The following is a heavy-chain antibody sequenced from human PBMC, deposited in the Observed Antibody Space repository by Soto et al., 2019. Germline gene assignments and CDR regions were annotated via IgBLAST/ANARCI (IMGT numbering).Heavy chain of an antibody. D-gene: IGHD1-26*01. CDR3: ARRGSGSYDDY. CDR2: ISGSGGST. J-gene: IGHJ4*02. CDR1: GFTFSSYA. Sequence: EVQLLESGGGLVQPGGSLRLSCAASGFTFSSYAMRWVRQAPGKGLEWVSAISGSGGSTYYADSVKGRFTISRDNSKNTRYLEMTSLRAEDTAVYYCARRGSGSYDDYWGQGTLVTVSS. V-gene: IGHV3-23*01.